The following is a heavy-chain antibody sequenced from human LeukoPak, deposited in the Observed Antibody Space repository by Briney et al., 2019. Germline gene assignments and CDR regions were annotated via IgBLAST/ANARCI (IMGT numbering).Heavy chain of an antibody. Sequence: AASVKVSCKASGYIFTGYYMHWVRQAPGQGLEWMGWINPNSGDTNYAQKFQGRVTMTRDTSISTAYMELSRLRPDDTAVYYCARVRYRLAGTYIDYWGQGTLVTVSS. J-gene: IGHJ4*02. V-gene: IGHV1-2*02. CDR1: GYIFTGYY. D-gene: IGHD1-7*01. CDR3: ARVRYRLAGTYIDY. CDR2: INPNSGDT.